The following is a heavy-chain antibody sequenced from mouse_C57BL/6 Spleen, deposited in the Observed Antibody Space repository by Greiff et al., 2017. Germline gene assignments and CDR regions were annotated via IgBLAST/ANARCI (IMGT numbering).Heavy chain of an antibody. CDR3: AREGYGSRSWFAY. CDR1: GFTFSSYA. J-gene: IGHJ3*01. D-gene: IGHD1-1*01. CDR2: ISDGGSYT. Sequence: EVKLQESGGGLVKPGGSLKLSCAASGFTFSSYAMSWVRQTPEKRLEWVATISDGGSYTYYPDNVKGRFTISRDNAKNNLYLQMSHLKSEDTAMYYCAREGYGSRSWFAYWGQGTLVTVSA. V-gene: IGHV5-4*01.